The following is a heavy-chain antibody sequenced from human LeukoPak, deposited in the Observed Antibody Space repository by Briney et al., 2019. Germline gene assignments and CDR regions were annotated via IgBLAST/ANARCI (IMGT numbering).Heavy chain of an antibody. CDR3: ASLVRRYCSSTCCLHSYSFDY. J-gene: IGHJ4*02. V-gene: IGHV4-30-4*08. CDR2: IYYSGST. CDR1: GGSISSGDYY. Sequence: SETLSLTCTVSGGSISSGDYYWSWIRQPPGKGLEWIGYIYYSGSTYYNPSLKSRVTISVDTSKNQFSLKLSSVTAADTAVYYCASLVRRYCSSTCCLHSYSFDYWGQGTLVTVSS. D-gene: IGHD2-2*01.